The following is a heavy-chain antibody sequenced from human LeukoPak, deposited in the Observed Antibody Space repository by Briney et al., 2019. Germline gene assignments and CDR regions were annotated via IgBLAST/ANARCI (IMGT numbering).Heavy chain of an antibody. CDR3: ARVRVGAYDFES. CDR1: GFTFSSYW. V-gene: IGHV3-74*01. Sequence: PGGSLRLSCAASGFTFSSYWMHWVRQAPGKGLVWVSRINTDGSTTTYADSVKGRFTISRDNAKNTLYLQMNSLRAEDTAVYYCARVRVGAYDFESWGQGTLVTVSS. D-gene: IGHD3-10*01. J-gene: IGHJ5*01. CDR2: INTDGSTT.